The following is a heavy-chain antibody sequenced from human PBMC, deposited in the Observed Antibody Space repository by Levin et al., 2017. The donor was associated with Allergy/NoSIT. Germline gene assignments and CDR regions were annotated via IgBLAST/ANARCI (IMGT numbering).Heavy chain of an antibody. D-gene: IGHD2-21*01. CDR2: ISAYNGNT. CDR1: GYTFTSYG. CDR3: ARDYISHIVAPYGI. Sequence: GESLKISCKASGYTFTSYGISWVRQAPGQGLEWMGWISAYNGNTNYAQKLQGRVTMTTDTSTSTAYMELRSLRSDDTAVYYCARDYISHIVAPYGIWGQGTMVTVSS. V-gene: IGHV1-18*01. J-gene: IGHJ3*02.